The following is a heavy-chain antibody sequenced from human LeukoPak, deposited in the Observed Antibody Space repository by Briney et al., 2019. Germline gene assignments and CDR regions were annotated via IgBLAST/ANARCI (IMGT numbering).Heavy chain of an antibody. J-gene: IGHJ4*02. CDR1: GFTFSTFA. CDR3: ARAWRRYYYDSSGYDY. CDR2: INHSGST. Sequence: GSLRLSCAASGFTFSTFAMIWIRQPPGKGLEWIGEINHSGSTNYNPSLKSRVTISVDTSKNQFSLKLSSVTAADTAVYYCARAWRRYYYDSSGYDYWGQGTLVTVSS. V-gene: IGHV4-34*01. D-gene: IGHD3-22*01.